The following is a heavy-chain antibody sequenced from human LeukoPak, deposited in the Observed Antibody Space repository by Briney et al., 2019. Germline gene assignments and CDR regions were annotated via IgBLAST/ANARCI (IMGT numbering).Heavy chain of an antibody. V-gene: IGHV1-3*01. CDR3: ARGPDFDWPMRPFDY. Sequence: GASVKVACKASGYTFTSYAMHWVRQAPGQRLEWIGWINAGNGNTKYSQKFQGRVTITRDTSASTAYMELSSLRSEDTAVYYCARGPDFDWPMRPFDYWGQGTLVTVSS. CDR1: GYTFTSYA. J-gene: IGHJ4*02. CDR2: INAGNGNT. D-gene: IGHD3-9*01.